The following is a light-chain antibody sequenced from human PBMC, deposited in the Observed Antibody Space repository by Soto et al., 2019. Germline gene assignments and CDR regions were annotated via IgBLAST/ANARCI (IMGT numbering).Light chain of an antibody. J-gene: IGKJ5*01. CDR2: DVS. Sequence: EIVMTQSPDTLSVSPGERATLTCRAGQGVTTNFAWYQQKSGQSPRLLIYDVSIRATGVPARFSATGSETDFTLTISGLQSGDSAVYFRQQYNNWPFSFGQGTRLEIK. V-gene: IGKV3-15*01. CDR1: QGVTTN. CDR3: QQYNNWPFS.